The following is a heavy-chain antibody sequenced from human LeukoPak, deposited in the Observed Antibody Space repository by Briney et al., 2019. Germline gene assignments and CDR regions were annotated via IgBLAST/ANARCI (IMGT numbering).Heavy chain of an antibody. D-gene: IGHD2-2*01. J-gene: IGHJ3*02. CDR3: ARLNLVLSAFDM. CDR1: GGSISSYY. V-gene: IGHV4-59*01. Sequence: KPSETLSLTCTVSGGSISSYYWSWIRQPPGKGLEWIGYVYYSGSTNYNPSLKSRVTISVDTSKNQFSLKLSSVTAADTAVYYCARLNLVLSAFDMWGQGTMVTVSS. CDR2: VYYSGST.